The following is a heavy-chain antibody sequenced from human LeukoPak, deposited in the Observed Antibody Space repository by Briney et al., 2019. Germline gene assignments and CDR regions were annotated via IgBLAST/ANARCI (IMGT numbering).Heavy chain of an antibody. V-gene: IGHV1-24*01. CDR3: ATDPKYSSGWYNWFDP. CDR2: FDPEDGET. CDR1: GYTLTELS. D-gene: IGHD6-19*01. J-gene: IGHJ5*02. Sequence: GASVKVSCKFSGYTLTELSMHWVRQAPGKGLEWMGGFDPEDGETIYAQKFQGRVTMTEDTSTDTAYMELSSLRSEDTAVYYCATDPKYSSGWYNWFDPWGQGTLVTVSS.